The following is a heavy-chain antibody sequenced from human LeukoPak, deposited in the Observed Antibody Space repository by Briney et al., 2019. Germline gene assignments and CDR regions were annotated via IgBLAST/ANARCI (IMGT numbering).Heavy chain of an antibody. CDR3: ARDGAPSSSSSGGVHIGY. Sequence: GRSLRLSCAASGFTFSSYAMHWVRQAPGKGLEWVAVISYDGSNKYYADSVKGRFTISRDNTKNTMYLQMNSLRAEDTAVYYCARDGAPSSSSSGGVHIGYWGQGTLVTVSS. V-gene: IGHV3-30*01. CDR1: GFTFSSYA. D-gene: IGHD6-6*01. CDR2: ISYDGSNK. J-gene: IGHJ4*02.